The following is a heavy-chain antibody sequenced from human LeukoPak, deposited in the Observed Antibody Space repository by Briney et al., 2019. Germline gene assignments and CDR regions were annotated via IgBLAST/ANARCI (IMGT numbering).Heavy chain of an antibody. V-gene: IGHV6-1*01. J-gene: IGHJ4*02. CDR1: GDSVSSNSAA. Sequence: PSQTLSLTCAISGDSVSSNSAAWNWIRQSPSRGLEWLGRTYYRSDLYKDYAVSVVSLISINADTSKNQFSLQLNSVTPEDTAVYYCARDSGSSSWHFFDYWGQGTLVAVSS. D-gene: IGHD6-13*01. CDR2: TYYRSDLYK. CDR3: ARDSGSSSWHFFDY.